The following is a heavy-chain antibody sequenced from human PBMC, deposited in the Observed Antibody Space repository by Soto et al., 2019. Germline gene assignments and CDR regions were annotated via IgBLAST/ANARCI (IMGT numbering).Heavy chain of an antibody. CDR1: GFTFSSYS. CDR2: ISSSSSYI. D-gene: IGHD6-6*01. J-gene: IGHJ6*02. V-gene: IGHV3-21*01. Sequence: EVQLVESGGALVKPGGSLRLSCAASGFTFSSYSMNWVRQAPGKGLEWVSSISSSSSYIYYADSVKGRFTISRDNAKNSLYLQMNSLRAEDTAVYYCAREISQWQLGGGYYYYGMDVWGQGTTVTVSS. CDR3: AREISQWQLGGGYYYYGMDV.